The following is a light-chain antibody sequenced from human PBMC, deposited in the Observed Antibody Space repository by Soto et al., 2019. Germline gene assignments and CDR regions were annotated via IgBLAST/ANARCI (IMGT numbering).Light chain of an antibody. Sequence: EILLTQSPGTLSLSPGERATLSCRTSQTVGSTYLAWYQQKPGQAPRLLIYEASRRATGIPGRFSGSGSGTEFSVTISTLEPEDFAVYFCQQFGSSPRYTFGQGTKLEI. CDR3: QQFGSSPRYT. J-gene: IGKJ2*01. V-gene: IGKV3-20*01. CDR1: QTVGSTY. CDR2: EAS.